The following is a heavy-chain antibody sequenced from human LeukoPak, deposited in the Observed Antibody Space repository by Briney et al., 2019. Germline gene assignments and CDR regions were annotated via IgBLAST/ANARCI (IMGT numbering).Heavy chain of an antibody. D-gene: IGHD3-10*01. J-gene: IGHJ6*02. CDR3: ARSLWFGGYYYGMDV. CDR1: GYSISSGYY. V-gene: IGHV4-38-2*02. CDR2: IYHSGST. Sequence: SETLSLTCTVSGYSISSGYYWGWIRQPPGKGLEWIGSIYHSGSTYYNPSLKSRVTISVDTSKNQFSLKLSSVTAADTAVYYCARSLWFGGYYYGMDVWGQGTTVTVSS.